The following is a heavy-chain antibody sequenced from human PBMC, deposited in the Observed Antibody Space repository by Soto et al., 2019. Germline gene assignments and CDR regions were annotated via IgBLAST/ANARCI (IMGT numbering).Heavy chain of an antibody. D-gene: IGHD1-26*01. CDR3: ARAGRWELSAYYYYGMDV. CDR2: IIPILGIA. V-gene: IGHV1-69*02. J-gene: IGHJ6*02. Sequence: QVQLVQSGAEVKKPGSSVKVSCKASGGTFSSYTISWVRQAPGQGLEWMGRIIPILGIANYAQKFQGRVTVTADKSTSTAYMELSSLRSEDTALYYCARAGRWELSAYYYYGMDVWGQGTTVTVSS. CDR1: GGTFSSYT.